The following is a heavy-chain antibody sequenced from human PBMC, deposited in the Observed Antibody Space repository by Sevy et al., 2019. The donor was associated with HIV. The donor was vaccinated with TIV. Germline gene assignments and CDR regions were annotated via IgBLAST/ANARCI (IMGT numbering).Heavy chain of an antibody. J-gene: IGHJ4*02. CDR3: VREAFCSSATCYRPY. CDR1: GFTVSSNY. CDR2: FYINGNT. V-gene: IGHV3-66*01. Sequence: GGSLRLSCAASGFTVSSNYMSWVRQAPGKGLEWVSIFYINGNTYYSDSVKGRFIISRDTSQNTVFVHMNSLRVVDKAVYYCVREAFCSSATCYRPYWGQGTLVTVSS. D-gene: IGHD2-2*01.